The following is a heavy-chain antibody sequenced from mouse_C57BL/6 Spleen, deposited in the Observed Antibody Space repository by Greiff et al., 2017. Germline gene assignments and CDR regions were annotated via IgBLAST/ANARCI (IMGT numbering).Heavy chain of an antibody. V-gene: IGHV1-50*01. D-gene: IGHD1-1*01. CDR2: IAPSESYT. J-gene: IGHJ2*01. Sequence: QVQLQQPGAELVKPGASVKLSCKASGYTFTSYWMQWVKQRPGQGLEWIGEIAPSESYTNYTQKFKGKATLTVDTSSSTAYMQLSSLTSEDSAVYYCARTYYGTRDYWGQGTTLTVSS. CDR3: ARTYYGTRDY. CDR1: GYTFTSYW.